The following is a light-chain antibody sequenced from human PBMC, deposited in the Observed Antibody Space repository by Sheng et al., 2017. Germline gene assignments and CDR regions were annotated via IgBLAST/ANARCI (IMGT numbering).Light chain of an antibody. CDR1: QTVYRDY. CDR2: GTY. J-gene: IGKJ3*01. V-gene: IGKV3-20*01. Sequence: IVLTQSPGTLSLSPGDRATLSCRANQTVYRDYFAWYQQKPAQPPRLLVYGTYTRAAGIPDRFRGSGSGTDFTLTITRLEPEDFAIYYCQQYGALPSFGPGTRVDL. CDR3: QQYGALPS.